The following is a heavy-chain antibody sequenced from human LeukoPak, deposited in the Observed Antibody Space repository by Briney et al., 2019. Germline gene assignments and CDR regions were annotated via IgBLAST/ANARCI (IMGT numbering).Heavy chain of an antibody. CDR3: ARDPPRYDSSGYCYYMGFDP. D-gene: IGHD3-22*01. CDR2: ISAYNGNT. CDR1: GYTFTSYG. Sequence: ASVKVSCKASGYTFTSYGISWVRQAPGQGLEWMGWISAYNGNTNYAQKLQGRVTMTTDTSTSTAYMELRSLRSDDTAVYYCARDPPRYDSSGYCYYMGFDPWGQGTLVTVSS. V-gene: IGHV1-18*01. J-gene: IGHJ5*02.